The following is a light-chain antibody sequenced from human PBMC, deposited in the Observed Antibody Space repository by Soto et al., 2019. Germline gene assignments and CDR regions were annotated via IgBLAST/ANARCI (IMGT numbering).Light chain of an antibody. V-gene: IGKV1-5*03. CDR3: QQYSNYSRT. CDR1: QSVSSW. Sequence: DIQMKQSPATLSVSLGYRVTITCRASQSVSSWLAWYQQKPGKAPNLLIYKASTLKSGVPSRFSGSGSGTEFTLTISSLQPDDFATYYCQQYSNYSRTFGQGTKVDIK. J-gene: IGKJ1*01. CDR2: KAS.